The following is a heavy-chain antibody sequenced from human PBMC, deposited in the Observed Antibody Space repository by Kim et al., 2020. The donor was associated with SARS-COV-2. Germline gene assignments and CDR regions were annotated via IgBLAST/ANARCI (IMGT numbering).Heavy chain of an antibody. CDR1: GFTFSSYA. V-gene: IGHV3-30-3*01. D-gene: IGHD2-2*02. CDR3: ASKGRAAIVGFRSAFDI. J-gene: IGHJ3*02. Sequence: GGSLRLSCAASGFTFSSYAMHWVRQAPGKGLEWVAVISYDGSNKYYADSVKGRFTISRDNSKNTLYLQMNSLRAEDTAVYYCASKGRAAIVGFRSAFDIWGQGTMVTVSS. CDR2: ISYDGSNK.